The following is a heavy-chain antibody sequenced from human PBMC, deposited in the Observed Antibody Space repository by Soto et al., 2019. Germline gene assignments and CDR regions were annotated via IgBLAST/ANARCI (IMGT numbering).Heavy chain of an antibody. Sequence: EVQLVESGGGLVQPGGSLTLSCAASGFTFSASAVNWVRQASGKGLEWVGRIRSKANTYATAYGASVKGRFAISRDDSKNMAYLQMNSLKTEDTAVYYCATTEDYDFWSGSFDPWGQGTLVTVSS. CDR3: ATTEDYDFWSGSFDP. CDR1: GFTFSASA. V-gene: IGHV3-73*01. CDR2: IRSKANTYAT. J-gene: IGHJ5*02. D-gene: IGHD3-3*01.